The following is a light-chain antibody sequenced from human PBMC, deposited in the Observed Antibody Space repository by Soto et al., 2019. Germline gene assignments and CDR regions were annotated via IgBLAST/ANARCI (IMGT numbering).Light chain of an antibody. J-gene: IGLJ2*01. CDR1: SGDIGGYNF. Sequence: QSALTQPASVSGSPGQSITISCTGTSGDIGGYNFVSWYQQHPGKAPKLIIYDVSNRPSGVSNRFSGSKSGNTASLTISGLQADDEADYHCSSYTGTFPLLLFGGGTKVTVL. V-gene: IGLV2-14*03. CDR3: SSYTGTFPLLL. CDR2: DVS.